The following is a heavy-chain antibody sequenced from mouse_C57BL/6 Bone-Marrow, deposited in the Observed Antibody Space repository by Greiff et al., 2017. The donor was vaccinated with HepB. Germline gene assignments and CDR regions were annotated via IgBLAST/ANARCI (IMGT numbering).Heavy chain of an antibody. CDR3: ARKQLRLRAMDY. CDR1: GFSFTSYG. CDR2: IWSGGST. Sequence: VKLMESGPGLVQPSQSLSITCTVSGFSFTSYGVHWVRQSPGKGLEWLGVIWSGGSTDYNAAFISRLSISKDNSKSQVFFKMNSLQADDTAIYYCARKQLRLRAMDYWGQGTSVTVSS. J-gene: IGHJ4*01. D-gene: IGHD3-2*02. V-gene: IGHV2-2*01.